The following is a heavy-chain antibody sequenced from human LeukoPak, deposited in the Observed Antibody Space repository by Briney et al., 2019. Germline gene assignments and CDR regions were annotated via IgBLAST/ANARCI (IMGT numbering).Heavy chain of an antibody. D-gene: IGHD3-22*01. CDR2: ISAYNGNT. Sequence: ASVKVSCKASGYTFTSYGISWVRQAPGQGLEWMGWISAYNGNTNYAQKLQGRVTMTTDTSTSTAYMELSSLRSDDTAVYYCARSRYYYDSSGYPMTYFDYWGQGTLVTVSS. CDR3: ARSRYYYDSSGYPMTYFDY. V-gene: IGHV1-18*01. J-gene: IGHJ4*02. CDR1: GYTFTSYG.